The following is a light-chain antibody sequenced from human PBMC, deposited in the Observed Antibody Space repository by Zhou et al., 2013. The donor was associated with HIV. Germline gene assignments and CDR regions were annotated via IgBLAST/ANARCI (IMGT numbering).Light chain of an antibody. CDR1: QSVTSG. J-gene: IGKJ2*01. V-gene: IGKV3-15*01. Sequence: EVVMTQSPATLSVSPGERATLSCRASQSVTSGLAWYQQKPGQAPRLLIYGASTRATGVPARFTGSGSGTEFTLTIKRLEPEDFAVYYCQQYSNSVITFGQGTKLEI. CDR2: GAS. CDR3: QQYSNSVIT.